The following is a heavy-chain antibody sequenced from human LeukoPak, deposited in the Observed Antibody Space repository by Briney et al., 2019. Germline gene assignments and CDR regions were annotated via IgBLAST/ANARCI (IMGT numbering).Heavy chain of an antibody. J-gene: IGHJ4*02. Sequence: PGRSLRLSCEASGFRFTDFDMHWVRQAPGKGLEWVAQIYYDGSQKYYADSVKGRFHVSRDNSKNTLYLQMNSLGAEDTAVYYCAIIGVTNTTNDYWGQGALVVVSS. CDR1: GFRFTDFD. V-gene: IGHV3-30*12. CDR2: IYYDGSQK. D-gene: IGHD3-3*01. CDR3: AIIGVTNTTNDY.